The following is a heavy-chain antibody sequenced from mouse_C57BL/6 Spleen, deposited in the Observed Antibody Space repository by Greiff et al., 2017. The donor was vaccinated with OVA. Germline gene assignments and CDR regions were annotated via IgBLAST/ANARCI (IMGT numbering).Heavy chain of an antibody. J-gene: IGHJ3*01. D-gene: IGHD1-1*02. CDR3: ARYGGGRNY. V-gene: IGHV1-20*01. CDR1: GYSFTGYF. CDR2: INPYNGDT. Sequence: EVQLRESGPELVKPGDSVKISCKASGYSFTGYFMNWVMQSHGKSLEWIGRINPYNGDTFYNQKFKGKATLTVDKSSSTAHMELRSLTSEDSAVYYCARYGGGRNYWGQGTLVTVSA.